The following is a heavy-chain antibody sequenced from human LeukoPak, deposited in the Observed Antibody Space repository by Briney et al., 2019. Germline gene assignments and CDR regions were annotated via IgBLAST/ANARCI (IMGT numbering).Heavy chain of an antibody. CDR1: SFTFSNCW. Sequence: PGGSLRLSCVASSFTFSNCWMSRLRQTPGRGPEWVANINEDGGEKHYADSVKGRFTITRDNAKNTLYLQINSLRAEDAAVYYCAAERRGSSYYDGKEAFDHWGQGTLVAVSS. D-gene: IGHD4-23*01. CDR2: INEDGGEK. J-gene: IGHJ4*02. V-gene: IGHV3-7*01. CDR3: AAERRGSSYYDGKEAFDH.